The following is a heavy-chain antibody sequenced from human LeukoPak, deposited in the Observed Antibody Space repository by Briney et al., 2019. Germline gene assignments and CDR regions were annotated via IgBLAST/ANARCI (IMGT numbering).Heavy chain of an antibody. CDR2: ISSSNSTI. V-gene: IGHV3-48*01. Sequence: GGSLRLSCAASGFTFSSYSMNWVRQAPGKGLEWVSYISSSNSTIYYADSVKGRFTISRDNAKNSLYLQMNSLRAEDTAVYYCARARGYSYGFWWFDPWGQGTLVTVSS. CDR1: GFTFSSYS. CDR3: ARARGYSYGFWWFDP. D-gene: IGHD5-18*01. J-gene: IGHJ5*02.